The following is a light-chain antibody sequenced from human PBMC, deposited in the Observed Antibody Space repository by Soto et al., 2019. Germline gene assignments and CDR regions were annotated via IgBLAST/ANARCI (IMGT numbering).Light chain of an antibody. CDR3: QQFNTKPLT. J-gene: IGKJ4*01. CDR2: DAS. V-gene: IGKV1-13*02. CDR1: QGIGTA. Sequence: IQLTQSPSTLSASVGDRVTITCRASQGIGTALAWYHQRPGNSPDLLVYDASTLQSGVPSRFSGSGAETDFSLTISGLQPGDFGHYYCQQFNTKPLTFGGGTRVEIK.